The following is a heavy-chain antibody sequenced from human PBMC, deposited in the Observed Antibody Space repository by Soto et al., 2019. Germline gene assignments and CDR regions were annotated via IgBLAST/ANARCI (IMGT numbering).Heavy chain of an antibody. Sequence: QVQLVQSGAEVKKHGSSVKVSCKASGGTFSSYAISWVRQAPGQGLEWMGGIIPIFGTANYAQKFQDRVTITADESTSTAYMELSSLRSEDTAVYYCARERIRTMIVVVTSGFDLWVRGTLVTVSS. CDR2: IIPIFGTA. J-gene: IGHJ2*01. V-gene: IGHV1-69*12. D-gene: IGHD3-22*01. CDR1: GGTFSSYA. CDR3: ARERIRTMIVVVTSGFDL.